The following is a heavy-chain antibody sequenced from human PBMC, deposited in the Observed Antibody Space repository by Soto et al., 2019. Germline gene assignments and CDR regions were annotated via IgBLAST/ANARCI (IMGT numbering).Heavy chain of an antibody. CDR2: IRSKAYGGTT. Sequence: PGGSLRLSCTASGFTFGDYAMSWFRQAPGKGLEWVGFIRSKAYGGTTEYAASVKGRFTISRDDSKSIAYLQMNSLKTEDTAVYYCTRAYYYDSSGYVDGDYWGQGTLVTVSS. CDR1: GFTFGDYA. CDR3: TRAYYYDSSGYVDGDY. V-gene: IGHV3-49*03. J-gene: IGHJ4*02. D-gene: IGHD3-22*01.